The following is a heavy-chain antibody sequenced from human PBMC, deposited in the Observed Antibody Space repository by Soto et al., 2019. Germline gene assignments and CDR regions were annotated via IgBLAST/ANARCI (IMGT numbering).Heavy chain of an antibody. CDR2: IDPSDSYT. D-gene: IGHD2-15*01. CDR3: ARALADCSGGSCYSAEYFQH. CDR1: GYSFTSYW. V-gene: IGHV5-10-1*01. Sequence: PGESLKISCKGSGYSFTSYWISWVRQVPGKGLEWMGRIDPSDSYTNYSPSFQGHVTISADKSISTAYLQWSSLKASDTAMYYCARALADCSGGSCYSAEYFQHWGQGTLVTVSS. J-gene: IGHJ1*01.